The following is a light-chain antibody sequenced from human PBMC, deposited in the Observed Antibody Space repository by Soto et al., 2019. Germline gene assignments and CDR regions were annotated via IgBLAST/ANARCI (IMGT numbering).Light chain of an antibody. V-gene: IGKV3-15*01. CDR3: QQYGSSPLT. J-gene: IGKJ4*01. CDR1: QSISIN. CDR2: GAS. Sequence: EIVMTQSPAILSVSPGERATLSCRASQSISINLAWYQQKLGQAPRLLIYGASTRATDIPARFSGSGSETEFTLTISSLQSEDFAIYYCQQYGSSPLTFGGGTKVEIK.